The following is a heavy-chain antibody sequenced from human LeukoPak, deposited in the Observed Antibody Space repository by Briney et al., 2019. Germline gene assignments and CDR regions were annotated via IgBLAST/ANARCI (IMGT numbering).Heavy chain of an antibody. CDR2: ISGSGGST. CDR3: AKAKKYCSGGSCHYFDY. D-gene: IGHD2-15*01. CDR1: GFTFSSYA. Sequence: PGGSLRLSCAASGFTFSSYAMSWVRQAPGKGLEWVSAISGSGGSTYYADSVKGRFTISRDNSKNTLYLQMNSLRAEDTAVYYCAKAKKYCSGGSCHYFDYWGQGTLVTVPS. V-gene: IGHV3-23*01. J-gene: IGHJ4*02.